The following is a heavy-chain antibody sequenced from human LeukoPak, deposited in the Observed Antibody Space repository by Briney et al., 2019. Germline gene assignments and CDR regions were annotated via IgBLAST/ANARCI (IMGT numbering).Heavy chain of an antibody. D-gene: IGHD5-18*01. V-gene: IGHV4-39*01. Sequence: SETLSLTCIVSGGSISSDSHYWGWIRQPPGKGLEWIGTMYYSGNTYYNPSLKSRVTISVDASKNQFSLRLSSVTAADTAVYYCARLIGLWLSFDYWGQGALVAVSS. CDR2: MYYSGNT. J-gene: IGHJ4*02. CDR1: GGSISSDSHY. CDR3: ARLIGLWLSFDY.